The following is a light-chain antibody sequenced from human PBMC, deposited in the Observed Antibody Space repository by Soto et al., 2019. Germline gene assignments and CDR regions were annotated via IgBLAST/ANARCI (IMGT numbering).Light chain of an antibody. Sequence: QSALTQPPSASGSPGQSVTISCTGTSSDVGGYNYVSWYQQHPGKAPKLMIYEVTKRPSGVPDRFSGSKSGNTASLTVSGLQAEDEADYYCSSFAGDTNFGIFGGGTKLTVL. CDR2: EVT. CDR3: SSFAGDTNFGI. V-gene: IGLV2-8*01. CDR1: SSDVGGYNY. J-gene: IGLJ2*01.